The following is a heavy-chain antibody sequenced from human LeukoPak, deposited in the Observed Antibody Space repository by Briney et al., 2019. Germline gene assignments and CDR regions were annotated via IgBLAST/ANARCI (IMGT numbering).Heavy chain of an antibody. J-gene: IGHJ6*03. D-gene: IGHD7-27*01. CDR1: GGSISSYY. CDR3: ARHLGFYMDV. V-gene: IGHV4-59*01. CDR2: IYYSGST. Sequence: SETLSLTCAVSGGSISSYYWSWIRQPPGKGLEWIGYIYYSGSTNYNPSLKSRVTISVDTSKNQFSLKLSSVTAADTAVYYCARHLGFYMDVWGKGTTVTVSS.